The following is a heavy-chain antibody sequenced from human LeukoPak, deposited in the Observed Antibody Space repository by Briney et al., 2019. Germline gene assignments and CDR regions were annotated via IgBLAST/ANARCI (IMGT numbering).Heavy chain of an antibody. CDR3: ARDRSQGWDNSGYYPDALIM. D-gene: IGHD3-22*01. Sequence: QTGGSLRLSCAASGFTFNTYTMNRIRQAPGKGLEWVSSISSGSGYIYYADSVKGRFTISRDNAKNSLYLQMNSLRAEDTAVYYCARDRSQGWDNSGYYPDALIMWGQGTLVSVSS. CDR1: GFTFNTYT. CDR2: ISSGSGYI. V-gene: IGHV3-21*01. J-gene: IGHJ3*02.